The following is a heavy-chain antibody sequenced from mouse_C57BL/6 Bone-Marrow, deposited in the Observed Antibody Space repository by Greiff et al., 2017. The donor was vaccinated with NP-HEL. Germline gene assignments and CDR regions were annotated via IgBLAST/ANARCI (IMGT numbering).Heavy chain of an antibody. CDR3: ARRSVYYGSSSYYFDY. CDR1: GYTFTSYG. CDR2: IYPRSGNT. J-gene: IGHJ2*01. V-gene: IGHV1-81*01. D-gene: IGHD1-1*01. Sequence: QVQLKQSGAELARPGASVKLSCKASGYTFTSYGISWVKQRTGQGLEWIGEIYPRSGNTYYNEKFKGKATLTADKSSSTAYMELRSLTSEDSAVYFCARRSVYYGSSSYYFDYWGQGTTLTVSS.